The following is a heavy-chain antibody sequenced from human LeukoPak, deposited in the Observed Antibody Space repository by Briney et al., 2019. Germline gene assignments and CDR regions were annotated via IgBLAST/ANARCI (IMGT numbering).Heavy chain of an antibody. D-gene: IGHD1-1*01. V-gene: IGHV3-30*04. CDR1: GFTFSSYA. CDR3: ARGRYNWNDIDY. J-gene: IGHJ4*02. Sequence: GGSLRLSCAASGFTFSSYAMHCVRQAPGKGLEWVAVISYGGSNKYYADSVKGRFTISRDNSKNTLYLQMNSLSPEDTAVYYCARGRYNWNDIDYWGKGTLVTVSS. CDR2: ISYGGSNK.